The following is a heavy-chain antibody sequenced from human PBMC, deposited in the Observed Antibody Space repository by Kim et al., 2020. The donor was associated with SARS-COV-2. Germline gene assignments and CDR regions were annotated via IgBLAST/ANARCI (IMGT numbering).Heavy chain of an antibody. CDR3: AKDGSGPYDYGGINDAFDI. CDR1: GFTFSSYA. CDR2: IYSGGSST. D-gene: IGHD4-17*01. Sequence: GGSLRLSCAASGFTFSSYAMSWVRQAPGKGLEWVSVIYSGGSSTYYADSVKGRFTISRDNSKNTLYLQMNSLRADDTAVYYCAKDGSGPYDYGGINDAFDIWGQGTMVTVSS. V-gene: IGHV3-23*03. J-gene: IGHJ3*02.